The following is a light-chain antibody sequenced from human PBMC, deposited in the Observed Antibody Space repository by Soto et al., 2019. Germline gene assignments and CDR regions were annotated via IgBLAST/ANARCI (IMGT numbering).Light chain of an antibody. Sequence: EIVLTQAPGTLSLSPGDRVTLSCRASQSVTNSYVAWYQQKPGQAPRILIYDAATRATGIPDRFSGSGSGTDFSLTISRLETEDLAVYFCQQYGSSPLTFGGGTKVDIK. CDR1: QSVTNSY. V-gene: IGKV3-20*01. CDR2: DAA. CDR3: QQYGSSPLT. J-gene: IGKJ4*01.